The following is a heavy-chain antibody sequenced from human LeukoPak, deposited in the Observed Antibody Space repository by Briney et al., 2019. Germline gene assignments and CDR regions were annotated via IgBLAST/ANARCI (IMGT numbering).Heavy chain of an antibody. Sequence: ASVKVSCKASGYTFTSYYMHWVRQAPGQGLEWMGIINPSGGSTSYAQKFQGRVTMTRDTSTSTVYMELSSLRSEDTAVYYCARGSFFSTVTTSNYFDYWGQGTLVTVSS. V-gene: IGHV1-46*01. CDR2: INPSGGST. J-gene: IGHJ4*02. D-gene: IGHD4-11*01. CDR1: GYTFTSYY. CDR3: ARGSFFSTVTTSNYFDY.